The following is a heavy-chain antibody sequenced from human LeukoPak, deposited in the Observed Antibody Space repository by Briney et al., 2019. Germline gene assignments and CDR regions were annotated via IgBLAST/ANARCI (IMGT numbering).Heavy chain of an antibody. CDR2: ISGSGGST. J-gene: IGHJ6*03. V-gene: IGHV3-23*01. CDR3: AKGDSGYVDYYYYYMDV. D-gene: IGHD5-12*01. Sequence: PGGSLRLSCAASGFTLSAAAMHWVRQAPGKGLEWVSSISGSGGSTYYADSVKGRFTISRDNSKNTLYLQMNSLRAEDTAVYYCAKGDSGYVDYYYYYMDVWGKGTTVTVSS. CDR1: GFTLSAAA.